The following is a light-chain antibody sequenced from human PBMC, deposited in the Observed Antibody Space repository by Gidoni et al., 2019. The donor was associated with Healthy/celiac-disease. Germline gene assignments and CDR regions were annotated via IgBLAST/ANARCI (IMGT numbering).Light chain of an antibody. Sequence: DIQMTQSPSSLSASVGDRVTITCQASQDISNYLNWYQQQPGKAPQLLIYDASNLETGVPSRFSGSGSGTDFTFTISSLQPEDIATYYCQQYDNLVTFGPGTKVDIK. CDR3: QQYDNLVT. CDR2: DAS. J-gene: IGKJ3*01. CDR1: QDISNY. V-gene: IGKV1-33*01.